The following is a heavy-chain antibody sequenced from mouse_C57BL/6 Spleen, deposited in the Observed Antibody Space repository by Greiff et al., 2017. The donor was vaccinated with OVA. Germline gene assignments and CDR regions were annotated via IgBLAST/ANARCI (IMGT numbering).Heavy chain of an antibody. V-gene: IGHV1-69*01. CDR2: IDPSDSYT. J-gene: IGHJ3*01. D-gene: IGHD1-1*01. Sequence: QVQLQQPGAELVMPGASVKLSCKASGYTFTSYWMHWVKQRPGQGLEWIGEIDPSDSYTNYNQKFKGKSTLTVDKSSSTAYMQLSSLTSEDSAVYYCASSLFYYGSRAFAYWGQRTLVTVSA. CDR3: ASSLFYYGSRAFAY. CDR1: GYTFTSYW.